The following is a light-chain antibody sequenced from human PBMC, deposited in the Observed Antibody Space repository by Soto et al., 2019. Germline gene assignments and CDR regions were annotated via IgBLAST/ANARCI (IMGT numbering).Light chain of an antibody. J-gene: IGLJ1*01. CDR1: SSNIGSNT. Sequence: QSVLTQPPSASGTPGQRVTISCSGSSSNIGSNTVNWYQQLPGTAPKLLIYDDNKRPSGIPDRFSGSKSGNTASLTVSGLQAADEADYFCKSYAGSNTYVFGSGTRSPS. CDR3: KSYAGSNTYV. V-gene: IGLV1-44*01. CDR2: DDN.